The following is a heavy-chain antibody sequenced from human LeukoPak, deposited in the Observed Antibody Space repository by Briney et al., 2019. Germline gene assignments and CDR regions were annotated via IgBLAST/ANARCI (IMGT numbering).Heavy chain of an antibody. CDR3: ARDKVNVDTAMAIYYYYYMDV. CDR1: GFTFSSYA. Sequence: GGSLRLSCAASGFTFSSYAMSWVRQAPGKGLEWVSAISGSGGSTYYADSVKGRFTISRDNSKNTLYLQMNSLRAEDTAVYYCARDKVNVDTAMAIYYYYYMDVWGKGTTVTVSS. J-gene: IGHJ6*03. V-gene: IGHV3-23*01. D-gene: IGHD5-18*01. CDR2: ISGSGGST.